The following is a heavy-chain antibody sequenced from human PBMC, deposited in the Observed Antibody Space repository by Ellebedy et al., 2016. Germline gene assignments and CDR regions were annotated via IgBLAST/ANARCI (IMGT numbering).Heavy chain of an antibody. J-gene: IGHJ4*02. CDR2: LTPLFATP. Sequence: ASVKVSCKASGGTFSSYAVNWVRQAPGQGLEWLGGLTPLFATPSYPQKFQGRVTITADESTSTTNMELSSLRFEDTAIYYCARDFGGWPFDYWGQGALVTVSS. CDR1: GGTFSSYA. D-gene: IGHD6-19*01. V-gene: IGHV1-69*13. CDR3: ARDFGGWPFDY.